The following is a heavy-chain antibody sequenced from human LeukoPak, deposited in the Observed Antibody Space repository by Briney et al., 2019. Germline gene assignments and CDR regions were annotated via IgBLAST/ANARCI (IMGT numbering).Heavy chain of an antibody. Sequence: ASVKVSCKASGYTFTSYAMNWVRQAPGQGLEWMGWINTNTGNPTYAQGFTGRFVFSLDTSVSTAYLQISSPKAEDTAVYYCARDLAVTTSPSRYDYWGQGTLVTVSS. CDR3: ARDLAVTTSPSRYDY. V-gene: IGHV7-4-1*02. D-gene: IGHD4-17*01. CDR2: INTNTGNP. CDR1: GYTFTSYA. J-gene: IGHJ4*02.